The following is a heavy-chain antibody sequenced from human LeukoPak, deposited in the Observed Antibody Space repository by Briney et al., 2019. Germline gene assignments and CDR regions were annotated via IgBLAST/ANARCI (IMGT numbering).Heavy chain of an antibody. V-gene: IGHV1-18*01. J-gene: IGHJ4*02. CDR1: HHTFTTYG. Sequence: GAPVNVSYTPSHHTFTTYGISWVRQAPGQGLEWLGWISAYNGKTDYAQKFQGRVTMTTDTSTSTGFMELRSLRSDDTAVYYCARVGSSGGYDSADYWGQGTLVTVSS. D-gene: IGHD5-12*01. CDR3: ARVGSSGGYDSADY. CDR2: ISAYNGKT.